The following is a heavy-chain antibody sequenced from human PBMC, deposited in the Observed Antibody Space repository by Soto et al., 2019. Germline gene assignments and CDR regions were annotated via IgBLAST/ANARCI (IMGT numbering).Heavy chain of an antibody. J-gene: IGHJ4*02. CDR1: GFTFSSYA. D-gene: IGHD3-22*01. CDR2: ISGSGGST. CDR3: AKRNYYDSSGYYYFDY. V-gene: IGHV3-23*01. Sequence: GGSLRLSCAASGFTFSSYAMSWVRQAPGKGLEWVSAISGSGGSTYYADSVKGRFTISRDNSKNTLYLQMNSLRAEDTAVYYCAKRNYYDSSGYYYFDYWGQGTLVTVSS.